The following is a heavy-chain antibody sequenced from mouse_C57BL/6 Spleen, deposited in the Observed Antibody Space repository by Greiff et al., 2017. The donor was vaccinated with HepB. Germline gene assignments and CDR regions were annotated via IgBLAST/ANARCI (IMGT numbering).Heavy chain of an antibody. CDR1: GYTFTSYW. CDR2: IDPSDSYT. V-gene: IGHV1-69*01. CDR3: ARAVVATGYFDY. J-gene: IGHJ2*01. D-gene: IGHD1-1*01. Sequence: VQLQQPGAELVMPGASVKLSCKASGYTFTSYWMHWVKQRPGQGLEWIGEIDPSDSYTNYNQKFKGKSTLTVDKSSSTAYMQLSSLTSEDSAVYYCARAVVATGYFDYWGQGTTLTVSS.